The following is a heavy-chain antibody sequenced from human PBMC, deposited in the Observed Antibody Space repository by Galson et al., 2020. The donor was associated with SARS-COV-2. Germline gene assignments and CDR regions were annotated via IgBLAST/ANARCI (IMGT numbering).Heavy chain of an antibody. V-gene: IGHV3-53*01. CDR1: SFSVSNNY. CDR3: ARAIGAGMVAWYV. Sequence: GGSLRLSCAASSFSVSNNYMFFVRQAPGKGLEWVSVIYTGGETFYADSVKGRITISRDNSKNTLYLQIDSLRAEDTAVYYCARAIGAGMVAWYVWRQGTLGTVSS. D-gene: IGHD1-26*01. CDR2: IYTGGET. J-gene: IGHJ1*01.